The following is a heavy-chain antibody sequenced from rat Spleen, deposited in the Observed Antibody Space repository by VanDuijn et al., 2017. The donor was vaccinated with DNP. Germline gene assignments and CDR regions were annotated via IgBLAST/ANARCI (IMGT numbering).Heavy chain of an antibody. J-gene: IGHJ3*01. Sequence: EVQLVESGGGLVQPGRSLKLSCAASGFTFSDYYMAWVRQAPTKGLEWVAYITYDGGGTYYRDSVKGRFTISRDNAKSTLYLQMNSLRSEDMATYYCTRPYGYNNGGFAYWGQGTLVTVSS. D-gene: IGHD1-4*01. V-gene: IGHV5-22*01. CDR1: GFTFSDYY. CDR3: TRPYGYNNGGFAY. CDR2: ITYDGGGT.